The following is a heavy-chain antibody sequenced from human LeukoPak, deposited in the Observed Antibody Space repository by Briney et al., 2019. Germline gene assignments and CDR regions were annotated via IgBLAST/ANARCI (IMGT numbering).Heavy chain of an antibody. CDR2: IYYSGST. CDR3: ARVATPYSSDPDAAFDI. Sequence: PSGTLSLTCTVSGGSISSYYWSWIRQPPGKGLEWIGYIYYSGSTNYNPSLKSRVTISVDTSKNQFSLKLSSVTAADTAVYYCARVATPYSSDPDAAFDIWGQGTMVTVSS. V-gene: IGHV4-59*01. D-gene: IGHD6-19*01. CDR1: GGSISSYY. J-gene: IGHJ3*02.